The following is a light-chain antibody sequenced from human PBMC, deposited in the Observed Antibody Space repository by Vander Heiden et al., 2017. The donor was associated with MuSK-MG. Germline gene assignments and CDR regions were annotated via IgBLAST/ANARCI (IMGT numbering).Light chain of an antibody. Sequence: DIQMTQSPSSLSASVGDRVTITCRASQSISNFLNWYQQKTGKAPRLLIYAASTLQTGVPSRFSGSGYGTDFTLTISSRQPEDFATYYCQQSDNTPPATFGQGTKLEMK. CDR2: AAS. CDR1: QSISNF. J-gene: IGKJ2*01. V-gene: IGKV1-39*01. CDR3: QQSDNTPPAT.